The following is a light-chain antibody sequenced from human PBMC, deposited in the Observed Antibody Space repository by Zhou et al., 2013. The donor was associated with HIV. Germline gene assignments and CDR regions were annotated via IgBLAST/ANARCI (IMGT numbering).Light chain of an antibody. V-gene: IGKV1-33*01. J-gene: IGKJ1*01. Sequence: DIQMTQSPSSLSASVGDRVTITCQASQDITNYLNWYQQKPGRAPKLLIYDASNLETGVPSRFSGSGSGTDFTFTISSLQPEDFATYYCQQYDNLATWTFGQGTKVEI. CDR3: QQYDNLATWT. CDR1: QDITNY. CDR2: DAS.